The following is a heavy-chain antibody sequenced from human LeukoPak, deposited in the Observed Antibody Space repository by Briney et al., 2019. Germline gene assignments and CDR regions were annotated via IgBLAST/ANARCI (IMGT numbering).Heavy chain of an antibody. CDR2: IGDSGVPT. V-gene: IGHV3-23*01. CDR1: QFTFTSDA. CDR3: AKVATWTYFDS. Sequence: PGGSLRLSCAASQFTFTSDAMSWVRQAPGRGLEWVSSIGDSGVPTYYADSVKGRFTISRDNSQNTLYLQMNSLRADDTAVYYCAKVATWTYFDSWGQGTLVTVSS. D-gene: IGHD3/OR15-3a*01. J-gene: IGHJ4*02.